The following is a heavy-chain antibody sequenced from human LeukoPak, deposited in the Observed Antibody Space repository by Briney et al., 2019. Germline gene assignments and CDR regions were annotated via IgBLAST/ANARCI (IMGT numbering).Heavy chain of an antibody. CDR1: GFTFSTYW. V-gene: IGHV3-74*01. J-gene: IGHJ6*02. CDR2: INPDGITT. CDR3: ARDYCYGMDV. Sequence: GGSLRLSCAASGFTFSTYWMHWVRQAPGKGLEWVSRINPDGITTTCADSVKGRFTISRDNAKNTLFLQMNSLRAEDTAVYYCARDYCYGMDVWGQGTTITVSS.